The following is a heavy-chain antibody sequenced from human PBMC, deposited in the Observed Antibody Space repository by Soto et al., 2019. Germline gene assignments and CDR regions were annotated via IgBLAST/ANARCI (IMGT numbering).Heavy chain of an antibody. J-gene: IGHJ4*02. CDR2: IYYSGST. CDR3: AGRYCSSTSCRALYFDY. D-gene: IGHD2-2*01. CDR1: GGSISSSSYY. Sequence: SETLSLTCTVSGGSISSSSYYWGWIRQPPGKGQEWIGSIYYSGSTYYNPSLKSRVTISVDTSKNQFSLKLSSVTAADTAVYYCAGRYCSSTSCRALYFDYWGQGTLVTVSS. V-gene: IGHV4-39*01.